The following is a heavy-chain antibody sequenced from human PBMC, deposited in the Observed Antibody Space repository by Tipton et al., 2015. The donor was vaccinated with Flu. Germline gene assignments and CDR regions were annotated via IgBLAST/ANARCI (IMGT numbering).Heavy chain of an antibody. CDR1: GEPFSGYH. Sequence: TLSLTCTVYGEPFSGYHWSWIRQPPGKGLEWIGSIYYSGTTYYNPSLKSRVTISIDASKNQFSLDLTSLTAADTAVYYCARDLWNDRRAYYYYGVDVWGQGTTVTVPS. CDR2: IYYSGTT. J-gene: IGHJ6*02. V-gene: IGHV4-59*12. D-gene: IGHD1-1*01. CDR3: ARDLWNDRRAYYYYGVDV.